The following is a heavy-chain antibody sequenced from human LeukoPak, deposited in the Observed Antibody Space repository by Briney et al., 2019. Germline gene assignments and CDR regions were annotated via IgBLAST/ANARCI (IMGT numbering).Heavy chain of an antibody. CDR3: AKDFVGVETYGSSSFDY. Sequence: GGSLSLSCAASGFTFSSYGLHWVRQAPGKGLEWVAFIRYDGSNKYYADSVKGRFTISRDNSKNTLYLQMNSLRTEDTAVYYCAKDFVGVETYGSSSFDYWGQGTLVTVSS. CDR2: IRYDGSNK. CDR1: GFTFSSYG. J-gene: IGHJ4*02. D-gene: IGHD6-13*01. V-gene: IGHV3-30*02.